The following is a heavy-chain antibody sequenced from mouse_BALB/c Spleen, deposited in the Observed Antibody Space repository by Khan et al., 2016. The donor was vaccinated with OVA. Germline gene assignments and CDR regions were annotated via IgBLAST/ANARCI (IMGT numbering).Heavy chain of an antibody. CDR2: ISSGGHYT. J-gene: IGHJ4*01. CDR1: GFTFSSYG. CDR3: AGSFTTSKGDYYAMDY. V-gene: IGHV5-6*01. Sequence: EVELVESGGDLVKPGGSLKLSCAASGFTFSSYGMSWVRQTPDKRLEWVATISSGGHYTYYPDSVRGRFTISRDNAKNTLYLQMSSLKSEDRALYDCAGSFTTSKGDYYAMDYWGQGTSVTVSS. D-gene: IGHD1-2*01.